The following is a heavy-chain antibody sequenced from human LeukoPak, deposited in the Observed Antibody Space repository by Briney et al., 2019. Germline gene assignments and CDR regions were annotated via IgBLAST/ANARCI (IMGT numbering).Heavy chain of an antibody. J-gene: IGHJ4*02. V-gene: IGHV3-20*04. CDR2: INWNGGST. Sequence: GGSLRLSCAASGFTFSSYAMGWVRQAPGKGLEWVSGINWNGGSTGYADSVKGRFTISRDNAKNSLYLQMNSLRAEDTAVYYCARDPWFGELSYWGQGTLVTVSS. CDR1: GFTFSSYA. CDR3: ARDPWFGELSY. D-gene: IGHD3-10*01.